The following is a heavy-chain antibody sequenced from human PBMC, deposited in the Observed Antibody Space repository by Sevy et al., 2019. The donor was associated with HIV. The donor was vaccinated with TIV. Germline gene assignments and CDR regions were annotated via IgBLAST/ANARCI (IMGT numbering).Heavy chain of an antibody. D-gene: IGHD3-10*01. Sequence: GGSLRLSCAASGFTFSSYSMNWVRQAPGKGLEWVSSISCSSSYIYYADSVKGRFTISRDNAKNSLYLQMNSLRAEDTAVYYCARDSFHYYGSGSSKDYWGQGTLVTVSS. CDR2: ISCSSSYI. V-gene: IGHV3-21*01. J-gene: IGHJ4*02. CDR3: ARDSFHYYGSGSSKDY. CDR1: GFTFSSYS.